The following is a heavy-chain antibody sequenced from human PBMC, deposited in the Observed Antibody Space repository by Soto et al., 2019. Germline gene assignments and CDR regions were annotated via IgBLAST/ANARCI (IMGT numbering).Heavy chain of an antibody. J-gene: IGHJ4*02. Sequence: SVKVSCKASGDTFSSYAISWVRQAPGQGLEWMGGIIPKFNTIDHGQKFQGRVTIAADKSTSTAYMELSSLRSDDTAVYYCASVTPGGYFDYWAQGTLVTVSS. CDR2: IIPKFNTI. CDR1: GDTFSSYA. V-gene: IGHV1-69*06. CDR3: ASVTPGGYFDY. D-gene: IGHD1-26*01.